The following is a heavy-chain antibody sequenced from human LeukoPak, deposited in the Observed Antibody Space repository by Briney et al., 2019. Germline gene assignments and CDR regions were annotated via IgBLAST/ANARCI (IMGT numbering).Heavy chain of an antibody. Sequence: GASVKVSCKASGYTFTSYDVNWVRQATGQGLEWMGWVNPNSGHTGYAQKFQGRVTMTTNTSISTAYMELSSLRSEDTAVYYCARGAPGSYCSGGSCPYFDYRGQGTLVSVSS. V-gene: IGHV1-8*01. D-gene: IGHD2-15*01. J-gene: IGHJ4*02. CDR2: VNPNSGHT. CDR1: GYTFTSYD. CDR3: ARGAPGSYCSGGSCPYFDY.